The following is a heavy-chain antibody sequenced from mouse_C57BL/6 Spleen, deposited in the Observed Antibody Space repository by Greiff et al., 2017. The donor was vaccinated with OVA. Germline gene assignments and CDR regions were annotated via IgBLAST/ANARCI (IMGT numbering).Heavy chain of an antibody. CDR3: ARNYYGNYEGAFDY. V-gene: IGHV2-9-1*01. CDR1: GFSLTSYA. D-gene: IGHD2-1*01. CDR2: IWTGGGT. Sequence: VQRVESGPGLVAPSQSLSITCTVSGFSLTSYAISWVRQPPGKGLEWLGVIWTGGGTNYNSALKSRLSISKDNSKSQVFLKMNSLQTDDTARYYCARNYYGNYEGAFDYWGQGTTLTVSS. J-gene: IGHJ2*01.